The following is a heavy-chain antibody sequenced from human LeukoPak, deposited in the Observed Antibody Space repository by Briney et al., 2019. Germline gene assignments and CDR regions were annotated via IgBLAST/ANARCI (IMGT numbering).Heavy chain of an antibody. Sequence: ASVKVSCKASGYTFTGYYMHWVRQAPGQGLEWMGWINPNSGGTNYAQKFQGWVTMTRDTSISTAYMELSRLRSDDTAVYYCARGGIVVVPAASAFDIWGQGTMVTVSS. J-gene: IGHJ3*02. CDR1: GYTFTGYY. V-gene: IGHV1-2*04. CDR3: ARGGIVVVPAASAFDI. D-gene: IGHD2-2*01. CDR2: INPNSGGT.